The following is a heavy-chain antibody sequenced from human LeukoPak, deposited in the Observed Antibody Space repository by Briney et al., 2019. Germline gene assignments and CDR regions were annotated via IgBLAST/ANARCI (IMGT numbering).Heavy chain of an antibody. D-gene: IGHD4-17*01. Sequence: PGGSLRLSCAASGFTFSSYSMNWVRQAPGKGLESDSSISSSSSYIYYADSVKGRFTISRDNAKNSLYLQMNSLRAEDTAVYYCARDAVLLTTVTTYNWFDPWGQGTLVTVSS. CDR1: GFTFSSYS. V-gene: IGHV3-21*01. J-gene: IGHJ5*02. CDR2: ISSSSSYI. CDR3: ARDAVLLTTVTTYNWFDP.